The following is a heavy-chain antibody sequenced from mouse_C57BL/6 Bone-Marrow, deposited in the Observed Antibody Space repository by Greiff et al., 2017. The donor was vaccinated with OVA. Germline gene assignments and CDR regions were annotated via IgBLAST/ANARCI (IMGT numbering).Heavy chain of an antibody. CDR3: ARPVVATRGYYAMDY. J-gene: IGHJ4*01. CDR2: IYPRSGNT. Sequence: VQLQQSGAELARPGASVKLSCKASGYTFTSYGISWVKQRTGQGLEWIGEIYPRSGNTYYNEKFKGKATLTADKSSSTAYMELRSLTSEDSAVYFCARPVVATRGYYAMDYWGQGTSVTVSS. V-gene: IGHV1-81*01. CDR1: GYTFTSYG. D-gene: IGHD1-1*01.